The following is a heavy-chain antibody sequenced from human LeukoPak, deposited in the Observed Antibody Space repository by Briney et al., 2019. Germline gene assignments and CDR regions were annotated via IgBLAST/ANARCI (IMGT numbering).Heavy chain of an antibody. CDR2: IHYSRIT. CDR3: ARGHVGPGFYGVYHYYGMDV. Sequence: SETLSLTCTVSGGSDSGYYWTWIRQPPGKGLEWIGYIHYSRITNYNPSLKTRVTTSVDTSKSQFSLRLNSVTAADTAVYYCARGHVGPGFYGVYHYYGMDVWGQGTTVTVSS. J-gene: IGHJ6*02. D-gene: IGHD6-13*01. V-gene: IGHV4-59*02. CDR1: GGSDSGYY.